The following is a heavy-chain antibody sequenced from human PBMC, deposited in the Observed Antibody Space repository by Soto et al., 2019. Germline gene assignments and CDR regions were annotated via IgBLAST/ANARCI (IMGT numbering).Heavy chain of an antibody. J-gene: IGHJ4*02. CDR2: ISGTGGST. V-gene: IGHV3-23*01. Sequence: GGSLRLSCAASGFTFSNYVLSWVRQAPGKGLEWVSAISGTGGSTYYADSVKGRFTISRDNSKNTLYVQMNSLRVEDTAVYYCAREGNSVQGPDYWGQGTLVTVSS. CDR3: AREGNSVQGPDY. CDR1: GFTFSNYV. D-gene: IGHD1-1*01.